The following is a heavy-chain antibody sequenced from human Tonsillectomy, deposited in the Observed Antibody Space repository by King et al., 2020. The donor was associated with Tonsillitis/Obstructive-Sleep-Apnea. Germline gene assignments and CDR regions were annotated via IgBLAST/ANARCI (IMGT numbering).Heavy chain of an antibody. J-gene: IGHJ4*02. CDR1: GFTFSRYA. CDR2: ISYDGSNK. Sequence: VQLVESGGGVVQPGRSLRLSCAASGFTFSRYAMHWVRQAPGKGLEWVAVISYDGSNKYYADSVKGRFTISRDNSENTLYLQMNSLRPEDTAVYYCAGEFEMGELSHPCDYWGQGTLVTVSS. CDR3: AGEFEMGELSHPCDY. D-gene: IGHD3-16*02. V-gene: IGHV3-30-3*01.